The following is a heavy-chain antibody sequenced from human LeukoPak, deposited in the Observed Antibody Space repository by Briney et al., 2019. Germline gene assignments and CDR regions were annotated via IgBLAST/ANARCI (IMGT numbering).Heavy chain of an antibody. J-gene: IGHJ4*02. V-gene: IGHV3-30*14. Sequence: PGGSLRLSCAASGFTFSSYAMHWVRQAPGKGLEWVAVISYDGSNKYYADSVKGRFTISRDNSKNTLYLQMNSLRAEDTAVYYCASLSGYYYLACDYWGQGTLVTVSS. D-gene: IGHD3-22*01. CDR2: ISYDGSNK. CDR3: ASLSGYYYLACDY. CDR1: GFTFSSYA.